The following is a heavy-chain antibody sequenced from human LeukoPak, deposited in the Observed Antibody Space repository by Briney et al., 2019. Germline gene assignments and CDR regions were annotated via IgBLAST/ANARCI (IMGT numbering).Heavy chain of an antibody. J-gene: IGHJ6*03. V-gene: IGHV1-8*03. D-gene: IGHD2-2*01. CDR1: GYTFTSYD. CDR3: ARGAMTTSSYYMDV. CDR2: MNPNSGNT. Sequence: ASVKVSCKASGYTFTSYDINWVRQATGQGLEWMGWMNPNSGNTGYAQKFQGRVTITRNTSISTAYMELSSLRSEDTAVYYCARGAMTTSSYYMDVWGKGTTVTVSS.